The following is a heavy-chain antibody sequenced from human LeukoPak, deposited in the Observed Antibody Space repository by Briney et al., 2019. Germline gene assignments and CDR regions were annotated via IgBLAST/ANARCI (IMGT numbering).Heavy chain of an antibody. CDR3: ARTEGSYAFDI. J-gene: IGHJ3*02. CDR2: INHSGST. V-gene: IGHV4-34*01. Sequence: PSETLSLTCAVYGGSFSGYYWSWIRQPPGKGLEWIGEINHSGSTNYNPSLKSRVTISVDTSKNQFSLKLSSVTAADTAVYYCARTEGSYAFDIWGQGTMVTVSS. CDR1: GGSFSGYY.